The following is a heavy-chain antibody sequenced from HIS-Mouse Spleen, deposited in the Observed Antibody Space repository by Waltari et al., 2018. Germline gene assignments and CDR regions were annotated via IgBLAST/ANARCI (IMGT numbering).Heavy chain of an antibody. CDR2: MNPNSGNT. J-gene: IGHJ4*02. V-gene: IGHV1-8*01. CDR1: GYTFTSYD. D-gene: IGHD4-4*01. CDR3: ARGHDYSNYFDY. Sequence: QVQLVQSGAEVKKPGASVKVSCKASGYTFTSYDINCVRQATGQGPEWMGWMNPNSGNTGYAQKFQGRVTMTRNTSISTAYMELSSLRSEDTAVYYCARGHDYSNYFDYWGQGTLVTVSS.